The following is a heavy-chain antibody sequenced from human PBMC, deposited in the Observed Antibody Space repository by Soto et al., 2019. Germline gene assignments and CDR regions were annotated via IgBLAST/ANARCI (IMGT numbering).Heavy chain of an antibody. CDR2: IYYSGST. CDR1: GGSISSSSYY. J-gene: IGHJ5*02. CDR3: ARPNTPNLYSSSFSTGDWWFDP. Sequence: SETLSLTCTVSGGSISSSSYYWGWIRQPPGKGLEWIGSIYYSGSTYYNPSLKSRVTISVDTSKNQFSLKLSSVTAADTAVYYCARPNTPNLYSSSFSTGDWWFDPWGQGTLVTVSS. V-gene: IGHV4-39*01. D-gene: IGHD6-13*01.